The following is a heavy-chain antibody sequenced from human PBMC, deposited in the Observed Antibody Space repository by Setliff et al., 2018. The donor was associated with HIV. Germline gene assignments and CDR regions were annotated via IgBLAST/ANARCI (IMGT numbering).Heavy chain of an antibody. CDR1: GDSFSTYY. Sequence: PSETLSLTCTVSGDSFSTYYWTWIRQPAGKGLDWIGRIYTTGRTSYNPSLKNRVTMSIDSSRNQFSLKINSVTAADTAIYFRAREKGFGGATGWFDPWGQGTLVTVSS. D-gene: IGHD2-15*01. CDR3: AREKGFGGATGWFDP. J-gene: IGHJ5*02. CDR2: IYTTGRT. V-gene: IGHV4-4*07.